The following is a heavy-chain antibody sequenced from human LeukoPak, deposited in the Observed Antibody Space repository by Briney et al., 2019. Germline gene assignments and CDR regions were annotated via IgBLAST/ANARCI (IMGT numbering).Heavy chain of an antibody. CDR1: GDSISNTYYY. D-gene: IGHD2-2*01. CDR2: IYYSGNT. CDR3: ARSPYCTSTGCYSWFDP. J-gene: IGHJ5*02. Sequence: SETLSLTCTVSGDSISNTYYYWGWIRQPPGKGLEWIGSIYYSGNTYYNPSLKSQVTISVDTSKNQFSLQLTSVTAAHTAVYYCARSPYCTSTGCYSWFDPWGQGTLVTVSS. V-gene: IGHV4-39*07.